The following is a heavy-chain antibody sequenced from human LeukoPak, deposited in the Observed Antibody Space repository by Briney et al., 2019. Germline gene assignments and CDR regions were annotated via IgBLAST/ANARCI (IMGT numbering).Heavy chain of an antibody. CDR3: ASEKAVAGYY. CDR1: GGSISSSSYY. D-gene: IGHD6-19*01. V-gene: IGHV4-39*01. J-gene: IGHJ4*02. CDR2: IYYSGST. Sequence: KPSETLSLTCTVSGGSISSSSYYWGWIRQPPGKGLEWIGSIYYSGSTYYNPSLKSRVTISVDTSKNQFSLKLSSVTAADTAVYYCASEKAVAGYYWGQGTLDTVSS.